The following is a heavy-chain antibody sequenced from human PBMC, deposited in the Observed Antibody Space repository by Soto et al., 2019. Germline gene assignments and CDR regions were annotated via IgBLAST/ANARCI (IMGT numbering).Heavy chain of an antibody. CDR1: GFTFSTYS. D-gene: IGHD6-6*01. CDR3: ARGGSSSDNDMDV. Sequence: EVQLVESGGGLVQPGGSLRVSCAASGFTFSTYSMNWVRQAPGKGLEWVSYMSSRSLTIYYTDSVKGRFTISRDNAKNSLYLQMNSLRDEDTAVYYCARGGSSSDNDMDVWGQGTTVTVSS. CDR2: MSSRSLTI. J-gene: IGHJ6*02. V-gene: IGHV3-48*02.